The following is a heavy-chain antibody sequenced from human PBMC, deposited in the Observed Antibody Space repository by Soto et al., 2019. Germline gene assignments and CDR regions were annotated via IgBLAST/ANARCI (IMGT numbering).Heavy chain of an antibody. Sequence: GGSLRLPCAASGFTFSSYGMSWVRQAPGKGLEWVSSISGGGGSTYYADSVKGRFTISRDNSKNTLFLEMNNLRVDDTAIYYCAKSFCSSSSCFFVWVDPWGPGTLVTVSS. V-gene: IGHV3-23*01. CDR3: AKSFCSSSSCFFVWVDP. D-gene: IGHD6-19*01. J-gene: IGHJ5*02. CDR1: GFTFSSYG. CDR2: ISGGGGST.